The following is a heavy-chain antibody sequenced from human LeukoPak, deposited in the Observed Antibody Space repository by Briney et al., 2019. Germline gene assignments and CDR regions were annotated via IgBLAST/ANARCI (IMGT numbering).Heavy chain of an antibody. D-gene: IGHD3/OR15-3a*01. CDR1: GGSVSNFF. J-gene: IGHJ5*01. CDR3: ARARDLWTGYRYVYYFDL. V-gene: IGHV4-59*02. Sequence: SETPFPPFPLFGGSVSNFFLGWVRQSPRGDKEGVGFFFFTERTNYSPSFKSRATLSLDTSKNQVSLTLTSVTAGDTAIYYCARARDLWTGYRYVYYFDLWGAGTAVTVSS. CDR2: FFFTERT.